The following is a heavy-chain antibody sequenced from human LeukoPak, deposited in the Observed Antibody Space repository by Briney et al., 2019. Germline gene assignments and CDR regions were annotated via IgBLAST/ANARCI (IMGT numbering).Heavy chain of an antibody. CDR2: IKSKTDGGTT. J-gene: IGHJ4*02. D-gene: IGHD5-12*01. V-gene: IGHV3-15*01. CDR3: TTDPGSGYTTDY. Sequence: GGSLRLSCAASGFTFSNAWMSWVRQASGKGLEWVGRIKSKTDGGTTDYAAPVKGRFTISRDDSKNTLYLQMNSLKTEDTAVYYCTTDPGSGYTTDYWGQGTLVTVSS. CDR1: GFTFSNAW.